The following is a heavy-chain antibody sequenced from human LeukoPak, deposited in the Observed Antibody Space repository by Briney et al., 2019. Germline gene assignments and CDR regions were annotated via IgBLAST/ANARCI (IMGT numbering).Heavy chain of an antibody. Sequence: SETLSLTCAVYGGSFSGYYWSWIRQPPGKGLEWIGEINHSGGTNYNPSLKSRVTISVDTSKNQFSLKLSSVTAADTAVYYCASTLKQIVVVPATTFDYWGQGTLVTVSS. CDR1: GGSFSGYY. J-gene: IGHJ4*02. CDR2: INHSGGT. CDR3: ASTLKQIVVVPATTFDY. D-gene: IGHD2-2*01. V-gene: IGHV4-34*01.